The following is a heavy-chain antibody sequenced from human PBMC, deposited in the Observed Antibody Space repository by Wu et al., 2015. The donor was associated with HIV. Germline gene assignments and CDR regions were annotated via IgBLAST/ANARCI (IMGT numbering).Heavy chain of an antibody. CDR1: GYTFPNYG. D-gene: IGHD2-15*01. CDR3: ARDTVIFCSGGSCYPFDY. J-gene: IGHJ4*02. V-gene: IGHV1-18*01. CDR2: ISGYNGNT. Sequence: QSQLVQSGAELKRPGASVKVSCKASGYTFPNYGISWVRQAPGQGLEWMGWISGYNGNTNYAPKFQDRVTMTTDTSTTTVYMELRSLRSDDTAVYYCARDTVIFCSGGSCYPFDYWGQGTLVTVSS.